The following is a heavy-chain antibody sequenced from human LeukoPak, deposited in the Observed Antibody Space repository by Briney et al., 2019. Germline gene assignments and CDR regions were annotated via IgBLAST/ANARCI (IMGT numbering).Heavy chain of an antibody. CDR3: ARVAGPFDY. Sequence: SETLSLTCTVSGGYIRSYFWTWIRQPAGKGLEWIGLIYTNGSTNHNPSLKSRVTMSVDMSKNQFSLKLNSVTAADTAVYYCARVAGPFDYWGQGTLVTVSS. D-gene: IGHD6-19*01. CDR1: GGYIRSYF. J-gene: IGHJ4*02. CDR2: IYTNGST. V-gene: IGHV4-4*07.